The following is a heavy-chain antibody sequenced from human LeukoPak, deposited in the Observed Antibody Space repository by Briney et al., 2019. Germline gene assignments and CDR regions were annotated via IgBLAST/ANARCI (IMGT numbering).Heavy chain of an antibody. CDR3: ARVLYGGNSVRKVDY. CDR1: GYTFTSYG. CDR2: ISAYNGNT. D-gene: IGHD4-23*01. V-gene: IGHV1-18*01. Sequence: GASVKVSCKASGYTFTSYGISWVRQAPGQGLEWMGWISAYNGNTNYAQKLQGRVTMTTDTSTSTAYMELRGLRSDDTAVYYCARVLYGGNSVRKVDYWGQGTLVTVSS. J-gene: IGHJ4*02.